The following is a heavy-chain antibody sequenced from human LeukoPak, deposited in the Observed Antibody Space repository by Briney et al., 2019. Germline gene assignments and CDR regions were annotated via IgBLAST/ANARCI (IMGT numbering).Heavy chain of an antibody. CDR1: GFTFSSNA. D-gene: IGHD3-22*01. V-gene: IGHV3-30-3*01. CDR3: ARADDYYDSSGYYDQSVGY. J-gene: IGHJ4*02. CDR2: ISYDGSNK. Sequence: EGSLRLSCVGSGFTFSSNAMHWVRQAPGKGLEWVAIISYDGSNKYYADSVKGRFTISRDNSKNTLYLEMNSLRAEDTAVYYCARADDYYDSSGYYDQSVGYWGQGTLVTVSS.